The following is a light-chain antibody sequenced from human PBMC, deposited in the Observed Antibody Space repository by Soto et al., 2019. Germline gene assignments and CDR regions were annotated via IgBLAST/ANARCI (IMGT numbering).Light chain of an antibody. CDR3: SSYSISTAYL. J-gene: IGLJ1*01. V-gene: IGLV2-14*01. Sequence: HSALTQPASVSGSPGQSITISCTGTSSDIGGYNYVSWFQHHPGTAPKLMIFEVSDRPSGVSDRFSGSKSGNTASLTISGLQAEDEADYYCSSYSISTAYLFGTGTKLTVL. CDR2: EVS. CDR1: SSDIGGYNY.